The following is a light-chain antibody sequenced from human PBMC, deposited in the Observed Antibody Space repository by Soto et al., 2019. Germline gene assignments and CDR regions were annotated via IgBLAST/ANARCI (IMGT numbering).Light chain of an antibody. J-gene: IGKJ4*01. CDR3: QQLDSFPLT. V-gene: IGKV1-9*01. CDR2: AAS. Sequence: DIQLTQSPSFLSASVGDRVTITCRASQDISNYLVWYQQEPGKGPKLLIYAASTLQSGVPSMFSGSGSGTEFTLTISSLQPEDFATYFCQQLDSFPLTFGGGTKVEIK. CDR1: QDISNY.